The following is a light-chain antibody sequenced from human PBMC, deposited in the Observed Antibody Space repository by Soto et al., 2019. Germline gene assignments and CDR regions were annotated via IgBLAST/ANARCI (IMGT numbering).Light chain of an antibody. V-gene: IGKV1-5*01. J-gene: IGKJ1*01. CDR1: QSISSW. CDR3: QQYNSYPWT. Sequence: DIQMTQSPSTLSASVGDRVTITCRASQSISSWLAWYQQKPGKAPKLLIYDASSLDSGVPSRFSGSVSRTEFTLTISSLQPDDFATYYCQQYNSYPWTFGQGTKVEIK. CDR2: DAS.